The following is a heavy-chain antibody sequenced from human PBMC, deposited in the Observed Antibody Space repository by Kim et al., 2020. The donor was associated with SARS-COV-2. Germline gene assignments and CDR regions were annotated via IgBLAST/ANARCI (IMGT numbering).Heavy chain of an antibody. CDR3: AKDPLAAVGTFDI. J-gene: IGHJ3*02. Sequence: YADSVQGRFTISRDNSKNTLYLQMNSLRAEDTAVYYCAKDPLAAVGTFDIWGQGTMVTVSS. V-gene: IGHV3-23*01. D-gene: IGHD6-13*01.